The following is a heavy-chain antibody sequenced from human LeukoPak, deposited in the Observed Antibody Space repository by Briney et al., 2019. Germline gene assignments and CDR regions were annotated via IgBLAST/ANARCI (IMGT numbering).Heavy chain of an antibody. CDR2: INPNSGGT. D-gene: IGHD6-6*01. Sequence: GASVKVSCKASGYTFTGSNMHWVRQAPGQGHEWMGWINPNSGGTNYAKKFQGRVTMPRDTSIITAYMELSRLRSDDTAVYYCARLIAARPGVPDYWGQGTLVTVSS. J-gene: IGHJ4*02. CDR3: ARLIAARPGVPDY. V-gene: IGHV1-2*02. CDR1: GYTFTGSN.